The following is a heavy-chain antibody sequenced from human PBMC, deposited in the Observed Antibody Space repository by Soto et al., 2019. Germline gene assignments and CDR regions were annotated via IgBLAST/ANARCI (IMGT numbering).Heavy chain of an antibody. V-gene: IGHV3-15*07. CDR1: GLTFNRAW. J-gene: IGHJ4*02. Sequence: EVQLVESGGGLVKPGGSLRLSCEASGLTFNRAWRNWVRQAPGKGRGWVGLIKSKRDGETTEYGEPVKGRLTISRDDSENTVYLQMNSLKTEDTGVYYCTTGVAAAGHDGYWGQGTLVTVSS. D-gene: IGHD6-13*01. CDR2: IKSKRDGETT. CDR3: TTGVAAAGHDGY.